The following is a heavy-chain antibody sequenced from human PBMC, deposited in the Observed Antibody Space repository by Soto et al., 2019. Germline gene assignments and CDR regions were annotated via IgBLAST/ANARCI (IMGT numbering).Heavy chain of an antibody. V-gene: IGHV2-70*12. D-gene: IGHD6-13*01. CDR2: IDWDDAK. Sequence: SGPTLVNPTQTLTLTCTFSGFSLSTSRMCVSWIRQPPGKALEWLARIDWDDAKYFNTSLKTRLTVSKDTSKNQVVLTMTNMDPVDTATYYCAHSWSSSYNWFDPWGQGTLVTVSS. J-gene: IGHJ5*02. CDR3: AHSWSSSYNWFDP. CDR1: GFSLSTSRMC.